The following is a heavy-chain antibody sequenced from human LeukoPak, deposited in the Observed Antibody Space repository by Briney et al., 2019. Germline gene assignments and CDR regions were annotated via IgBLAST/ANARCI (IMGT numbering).Heavy chain of an antibody. CDR1: GFTFSRYG. V-gene: IGHV3-30*18. D-gene: IGHD2-2*03. CDR3: AKDGYCSTTACYPNHFDS. J-gene: IGHJ4*02. CDR2: ISYDGSNK. Sequence: PGGSLRLSCVASGFTFSRYGMHWVRQAPGKGLEWVAVISYDGSNKYYADSVKGQFTISRDNSKNTLYLQLNSLRAEDTAVYYCAKDGYCSTTACYPNHFDSWGQGTLVTVSS.